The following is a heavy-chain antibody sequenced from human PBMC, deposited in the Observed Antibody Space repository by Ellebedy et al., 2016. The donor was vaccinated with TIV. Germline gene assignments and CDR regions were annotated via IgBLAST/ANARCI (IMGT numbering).Heavy chain of an antibody. CDR1: GGSISSFY. CDR3: ARSGYSYGYGYFDY. V-gene: IGHV4-59*08. J-gene: IGHJ4*02. CDR2: IYYSGST. Sequence: SETLSLTCSVSGGSISSFYWSWIRQPPGKGLEWIGYIYYSGSTYYNPSLKSRVTISVDTSKNQFSLKLSPVTAADTAVYYCARSGYSYGYGYFDYWGQGTLVTVSS. D-gene: IGHD5-18*01.